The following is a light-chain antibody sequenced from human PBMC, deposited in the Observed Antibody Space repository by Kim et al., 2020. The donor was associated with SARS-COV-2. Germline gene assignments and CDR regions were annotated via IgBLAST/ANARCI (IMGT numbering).Light chain of an antibody. CDR2: DVN. CDR1: YNY. V-gene: IGLV2-11*03. Sequence: YNYVSWYQQHPGNAPKLMIYDVNKRPSGVPDRFSGSKSGNTASLTISGLQTEDEADYYCCSYAGTYTWVFGGGTQLTVL. CDR3: CSYAGTYTWV. J-gene: IGLJ3*02.